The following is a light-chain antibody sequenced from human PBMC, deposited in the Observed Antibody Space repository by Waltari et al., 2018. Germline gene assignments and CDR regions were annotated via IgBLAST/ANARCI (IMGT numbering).Light chain of an antibody. Sequence: DIQMTQSPSSQSASVGDRVTITCRASQYISDSLAWYQQKPGKAPKLLLSAASRLKSGVPPRCSGRASGTVYTLTISSLQPDDFATYYCQQYYFTPYTFGQGTKLEIK. CDR2: AAS. J-gene: IGKJ2*01. V-gene: IGKV1-NL1*01. CDR3: QQYYFTPYT. CDR1: QYISDS.